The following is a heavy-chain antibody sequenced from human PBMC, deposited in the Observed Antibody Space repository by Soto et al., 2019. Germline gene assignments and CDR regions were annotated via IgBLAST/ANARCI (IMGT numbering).Heavy chain of an antibody. Sequence: ASVKVSCKASGYTFTSYGISWVRQAPGQGLEGMGWISAYNGNTNYAQKLQGRVTMTTDTSTSTAYMELRSLRSDDTAVYYCARDLGDFWSGYYTGEYYYGMDVWGQGTTVTVSS. CDR2: ISAYNGNT. CDR3: ARDLGDFWSGYYTGEYYYGMDV. V-gene: IGHV1-18*04. D-gene: IGHD3-3*01. CDR1: GYTFTSYG. J-gene: IGHJ6*02.